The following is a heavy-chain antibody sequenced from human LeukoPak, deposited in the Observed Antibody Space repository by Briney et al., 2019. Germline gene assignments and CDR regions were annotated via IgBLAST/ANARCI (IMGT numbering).Heavy chain of an antibody. V-gene: IGHV4-39*02. D-gene: IGHD4-17*01. CDR1: GGSIRSSSYY. J-gene: IGHJ4*02. CDR2: IYYSGNT. Sequence: SETLSLTCTVSGGSIRSSSYYWGWIRQPPGKGLEWIGSIYYSGNTYYYPPLKSRVTISVDTSKNQFSLRLSSVTAADTAVYYCAREMNYDDYRTSDYWGQGTLVTVSS. CDR3: AREMNYDDYRTSDY.